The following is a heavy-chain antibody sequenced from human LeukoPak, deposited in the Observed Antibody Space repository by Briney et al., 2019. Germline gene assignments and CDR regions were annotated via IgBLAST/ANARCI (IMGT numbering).Heavy chain of an antibody. Sequence: PGGSLRLSCAASGFTFSSHAMHWVRQAPGKGLEWVAVISYDGSNKYYADSVKGRFTISRDNSKNTLYLQMNSLRVEDTAVYYCAREGAYGDYYDYWGQGTLVTVS. D-gene: IGHD4-17*01. CDR1: GFTFSSHA. V-gene: IGHV3-30-3*01. CDR2: ISYDGSNK. CDR3: AREGAYGDYYDY. J-gene: IGHJ4*02.